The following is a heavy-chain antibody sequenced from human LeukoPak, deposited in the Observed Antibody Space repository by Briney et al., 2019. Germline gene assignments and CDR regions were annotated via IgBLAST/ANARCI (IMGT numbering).Heavy chain of an antibody. Sequence: SETLSLTCTVSGDSISGSSYYWGWIRQAPGMGLEWIGNIYYSGSTYYNPSLKSRVTISVDMSKSQFSLRRSSVTAADTAVYYCARLRTRSTWLDPWGQGTLVTVSS. D-gene: IGHD1-14*01. V-gene: IGHV4-39*01. CDR2: IYYSGST. J-gene: IGHJ5*02. CDR3: ARLRTRSTWLDP. CDR1: GDSISGSSYY.